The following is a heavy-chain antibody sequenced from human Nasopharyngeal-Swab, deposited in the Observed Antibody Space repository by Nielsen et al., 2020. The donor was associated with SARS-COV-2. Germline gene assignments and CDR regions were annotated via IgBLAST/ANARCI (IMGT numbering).Heavy chain of an antibody. J-gene: IGHJ3*02. Sequence: ASVKVSCKVSVYTLTELSMHWVRQAPGKGLDWMGGFDPEDGETIYAQKFQGRVTMTEDTSTDTAYMELSSLRSEDTAVYYCATTSALTIAVGGEGAFDIWGQGTMVTVSS. V-gene: IGHV1-24*01. CDR2: FDPEDGET. D-gene: IGHD6-19*01. CDR1: VYTLTELS. CDR3: ATTSALTIAVGGEGAFDI.